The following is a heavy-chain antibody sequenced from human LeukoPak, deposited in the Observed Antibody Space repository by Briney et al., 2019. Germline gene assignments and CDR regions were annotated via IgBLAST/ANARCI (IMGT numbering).Heavy chain of an antibody. CDR2: ITTTGDTK. J-gene: IGHJ6*04. Sequence: PGGSLRLSCGGSGFIISDYRMDWVRQAPGKGLEWVSLITTTGDTKYYADSVKGRFTISRDNAKNSLSLQMNSLRADDTAVYYCVRDAKEGQLLDRSVWGKETTVIVSS. CDR1: GFIISDYR. CDR3: VRDAKEGQLLDRSV. D-gene: IGHD2-2*01. V-gene: IGHV3-48*01.